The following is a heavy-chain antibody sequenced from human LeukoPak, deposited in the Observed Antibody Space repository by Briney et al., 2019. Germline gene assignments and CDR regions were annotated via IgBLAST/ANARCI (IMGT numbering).Heavy chain of an antibody. V-gene: IGHV1-18*04. Sequence: ASVKVSCKASGYTFTSYGISWVRQAPGQGPEWMGWISAYNGNTNYAQKLQGRVTMTTDTSTSTAYMELRSLRSDDTAVYYCARDRGKVITMVRGNYGMDVWGKGTTVTVSS. J-gene: IGHJ6*04. CDR2: ISAYNGNT. CDR3: ARDRGKVITMVRGNYGMDV. D-gene: IGHD3-10*01. CDR1: GYTFTSYG.